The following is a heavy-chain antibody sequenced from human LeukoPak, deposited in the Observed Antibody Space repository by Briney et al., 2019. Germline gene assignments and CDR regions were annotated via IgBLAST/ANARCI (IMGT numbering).Heavy chain of an antibody. CDR3: ARAPTNYYGMDV. CDR1: GFTFSDYY. Sequence: SGGSLRLSCAASGFTFSDYYMSWIRQAPGKGLEWVSYISSSGSTIYYADSVKGRFTISRDNAKNSLYLQMNGLRAEDTAVYYCARAPTNYYGMDVWGQGTTVTVSS. D-gene: IGHD5-12*01. V-gene: IGHV3-11*01. CDR2: ISSSGSTI. J-gene: IGHJ6*02.